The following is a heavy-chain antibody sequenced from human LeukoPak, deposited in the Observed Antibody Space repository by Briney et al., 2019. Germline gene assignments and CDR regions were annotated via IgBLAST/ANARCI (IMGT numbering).Heavy chain of an antibody. CDR1: GFTSSSYA. V-gene: IGHV3-30-3*01. CDR3: AAAYYYDSSGFDY. Sequence: GGSLRLSRAASGFTSSSYAMHSVRQAPGKGLEWVAVISYDGSNKSYADSVKGRFTISRDNSKNTLYLQMNSLRAEDTAVYYCAAAYYYDSSGFDYWGQGTLVTVSS. CDR2: ISYDGSNK. J-gene: IGHJ4*02. D-gene: IGHD3-22*01.